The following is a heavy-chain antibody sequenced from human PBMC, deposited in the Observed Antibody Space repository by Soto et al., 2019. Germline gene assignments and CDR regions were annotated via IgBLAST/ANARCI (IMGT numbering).Heavy chain of an antibody. CDR2: IIPLVHII. D-gene: IGHD3-22*01. CDR1: GGFYSIKT. J-gene: IGHJ3*01. V-gene: IGHV1-69*04. Sequence: QVQLVQSGAEVKKPGSSVKVSCKASGGFYSIKTISWVRQAPGQGLEWMGRIIPLVHIINNAQKFQGRVAISDDKSTSTADMERRSLKSDDTAIYFCARERRRDDSNTFDALDVWGQGTMVTVSS. CDR3: ARERRRDDSNTFDALDV.